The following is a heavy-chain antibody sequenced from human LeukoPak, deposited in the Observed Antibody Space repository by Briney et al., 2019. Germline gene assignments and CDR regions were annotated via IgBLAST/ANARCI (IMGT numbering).Heavy chain of an antibody. CDR1: GGTFSSYA. V-gene: IGHV1-69*13. CDR2: IIPIFGTA. Sequence: SVKVSCKASGGTFSSYAISWVRQAPGQGLEWMGGIIPIFGTANYAQKFQGRVTMTADESTSTAYMELSSLRSEDTAVYYCARMSGWYDRNWFDPWGQGTLVTVSS. J-gene: IGHJ5*02. CDR3: ARMSGWYDRNWFDP. D-gene: IGHD6-19*01.